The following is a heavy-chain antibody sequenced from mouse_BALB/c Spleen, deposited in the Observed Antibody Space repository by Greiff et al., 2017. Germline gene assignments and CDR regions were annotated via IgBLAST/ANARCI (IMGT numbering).Heavy chain of an antibody. D-gene: IGHD4-1*01. CDR2: IWAGGST. Sequence: VKVVESGPGLVAPSQSLSITCTVSGFSLTSYGVHWVRQPPGQGLEWLGVIWAGGSTNYNSALMSRLSISKDNSKSQVFLKMNSLQTDDTAMYYCARDTDWDFAYWGQGTLVTVSA. V-gene: IGHV2-9*02. CDR3: ARDTDWDFAY. J-gene: IGHJ3*01. CDR1: GFSLTSYG.